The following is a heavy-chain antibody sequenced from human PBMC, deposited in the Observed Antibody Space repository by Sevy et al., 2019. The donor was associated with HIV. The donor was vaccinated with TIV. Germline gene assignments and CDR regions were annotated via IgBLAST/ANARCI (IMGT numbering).Heavy chain of an antibody. D-gene: IGHD5-12*01. CDR2: ISYDGSNK. CDR3: ARDLNSGYANYYYYGMDV. J-gene: IGHJ6*02. CDR1: GFTFINHA. V-gene: IGHV3-30*09. Sequence: GGSLRLSCAASGFTFINHAMHWVRQAPGKGLEWVTVISYDGSNKYYADSVKGRFAISRGTSKSTVYLQMDSLRAEDTAVYYCARDLNSGYANYYYYGMDVWGQGTTVTVSS.